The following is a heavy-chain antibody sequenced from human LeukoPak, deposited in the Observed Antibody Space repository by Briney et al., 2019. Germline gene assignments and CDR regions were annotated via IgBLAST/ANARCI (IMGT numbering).Heavy chain of an antibody. Sequence: GGSLRLSCAASGFTFSSYAMHWVRQAPGKGLEWVAVISYDGSKKHYADSVKGRFTISRDNSKNALYLQMNSLRADDTAVYYCARDLMAVTTYYYYGMDVWGQGTTVTVSS. CDR3: ARDLMAVTTYYYYGMDV. CDR2: ISYDGSKK. V-gene: IGHV3-30-3*01. J-gene: IGHJ6*02. D-gene: IGHD4-17*01. CDR1: GFTFSSYA.